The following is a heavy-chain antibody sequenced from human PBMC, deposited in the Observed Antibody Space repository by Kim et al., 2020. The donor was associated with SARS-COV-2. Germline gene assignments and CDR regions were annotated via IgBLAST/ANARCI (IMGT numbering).Heavy chain of an antibody. D-gene: IGHD3-22*01. V-gene: IGHV1-69*13. CDR2: IIPIFGTA. CDR3: ARLATKNYYYDSSGLGY. J-gene: IGHJ4*02. CDR1: GGTFSSYA. Sequence: SVKVSCKASGGTFSSYAISWVRQAPGQGLEWMGGIIPIFGTANYAQKFQGRVTITADESTSTAYMELSSLRSEDTAVYYCARLATKNYYYDSSGLGYWGQGTLVTVSS.